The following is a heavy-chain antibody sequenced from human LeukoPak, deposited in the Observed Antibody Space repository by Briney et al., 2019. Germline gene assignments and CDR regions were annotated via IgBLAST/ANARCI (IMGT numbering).Heavy chain of an antibody. CDR3: ARGIAAAGYSWFDP. CDR1: RYTLTSYD. V-gene: IGHV1-8*03. J-gene: IGHJ5*02. CDR2: MNPNSGNT. Sequence: ASVKVSCKASRYTLTSYDINWVRQATGHGLECMGWMNPNSGNTGYAQKFQGRVTVTRNTSISTAYMELSSLRSEDTAVYYCARGIAAAGYSWFDPWGQGTLVTVSS. D-gene: IGHD6-13*01.